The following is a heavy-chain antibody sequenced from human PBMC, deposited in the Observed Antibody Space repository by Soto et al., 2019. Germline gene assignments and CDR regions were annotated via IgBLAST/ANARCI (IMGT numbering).Heavy chain of an antibody. D-gene: IGHD3-10*01. CDR2: IFSNDEK. Sequence: QVTLKESGPVLVKPTETLTLTCTVSGFSLSNARMGVSWIRQPPGKALEWLAHIFSNDEKSYSTSLKSRLTIXXDXSXXQVVLTMTNMDPVDTATYYCARMEPMVRGVIGFDPWGQGTLVTVSS. V-gene: IGHV2-26*01. J-gene: IGHJ5*02. CDR1: GFSLSNARMG. CDR3: ARMEPMVRGVIGFDP.